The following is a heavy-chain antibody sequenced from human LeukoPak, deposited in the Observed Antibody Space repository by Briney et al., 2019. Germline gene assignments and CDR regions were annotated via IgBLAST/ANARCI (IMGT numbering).Heavy chain of an antibody. Sequence: GGSLRLSCAASGFTFSSNYMSWVRQAPGKGLEWVSVIYSGGSTYYADSVKGRFTISRDNSKNTLYLQMNSLRAEDTAVYYCAGITVTTFYSSGAFDIWGQGTMVTVSS. CDR3: AGITVTTFYSSGAFDI. J-gene: IGHJ3*02. V-gene: IGHV3-66*01. CDR1: GFTFSSNY. CDR2: IYSGGST. D-gene: IGHD4-17*01.